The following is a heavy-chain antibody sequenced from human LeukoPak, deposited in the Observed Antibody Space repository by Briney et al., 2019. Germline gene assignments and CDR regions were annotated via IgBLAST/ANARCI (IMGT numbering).Heavy chain of an antibody. D-gene: IGHD6-13*01. J-gene: IGHJ4*02. V-gene: IGHV4-4*07. CDR2: IYSTGST. CDR3: ARLPHSSPPFDY. CDR1: GGSISSYY. Sequence: PSETLSLTCTVSGGSISSYYWIWIRQPAGKGLEWIGRIYSTGSTNYNPSLKSRVTMSVDTSKSQFSLKLSSVTAADTAVYYCARLPHSSPPFDYWGQGTLVTVSS.